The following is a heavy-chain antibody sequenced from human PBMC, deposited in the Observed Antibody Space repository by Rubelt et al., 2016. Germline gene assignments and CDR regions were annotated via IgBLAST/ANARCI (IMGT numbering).Heavy chain of an antibody. V-gene: IGHV4-59*08. J-gene: IGHJ4*02. D-gene: IGHD3-22*01. CDR3: ARGLNYYDSSGYGAVGY. CDR2: IYYSGST. CDR1: GGSISSYY. Sequence: QVQLQESGPGLVKPSETLALTCTVSGGSISSYYWSWIRQPPGKGLEWIGYIYYSGSTNYNPSLKSRATISVDTSKNQFSLKRTFVTAADTAVYYCARGLNYYDSSGYGAVGYWGQGTLVTVSS.